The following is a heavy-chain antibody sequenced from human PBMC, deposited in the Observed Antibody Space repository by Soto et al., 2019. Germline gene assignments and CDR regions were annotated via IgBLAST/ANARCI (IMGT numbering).Heavy chain of an antibody. Sequence: EVQLLESGGGLVQPGGSLRLSCAASGFTFSSYAMSWVRQAPGKGLEWVSAISGSGGSTYYADSVKGRFTISRDNSKNTLYLQMNSLRAEDTAVYYCAKTGDYDSRLIVVVIPWYFDLWGRGTLVTVSS. CDR3: AKTGDYDSRLIVVVIPWYFDL. CDR2: ISGSGGST. D-gene: IGHD3-22*01. V-gene: IGHV3-23*01. J-gene: IGHJ2*01. CDR1: GFTFSSYA.